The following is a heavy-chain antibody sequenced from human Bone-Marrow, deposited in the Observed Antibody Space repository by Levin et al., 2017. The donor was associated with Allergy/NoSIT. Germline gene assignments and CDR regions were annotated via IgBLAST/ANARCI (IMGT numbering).Heavy chain of an antibody. CDR3: ARGDSADLDD. CDR2: INSGGSTI. D-gene: IGHD3/OR15-3a*01. CDR1: GFTFSSYE. Sequence: GGSLRLSCAASGFTFSSYEMNWVRQAPGKGLEWVSYINSGGSTIYYADSVKGRFTISRDNAKNSLYLQMNSLRAEDTAVYYCARGDSADLDDWGQGTLVTVSS. V-gene: IGHV3-48*03. J-gene: IGHJ4*02.